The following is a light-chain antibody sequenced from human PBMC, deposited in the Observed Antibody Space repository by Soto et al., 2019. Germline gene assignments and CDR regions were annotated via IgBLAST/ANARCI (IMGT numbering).Light chain of an antibody. Sequence: EIVMTQSPATLSVSPGERATLSCRASQSVSSDLAWYQQKPGQAPRLLIYGASTRATGIPVRFSGSGSGTEFTLTISSLQSEDFAVYYCQQYRNWPPITFGQGKRLEIK. V-gene: IGKV3-15*01. CDR3: QQYRNWPPIT. CDR1: QSVSSD. CDR2: GAS. J-gene: IGKJ5*01.